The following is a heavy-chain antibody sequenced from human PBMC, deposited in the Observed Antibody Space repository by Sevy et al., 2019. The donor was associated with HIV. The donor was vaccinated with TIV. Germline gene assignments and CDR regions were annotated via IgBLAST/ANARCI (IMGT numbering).Heavy chain of an antibody. J-gene: IGHJ4*02. CDR3: AKTSALSMSGGYRAIDY. CDR2: ISGSGDST. V-gene: IGHV3-23*01. D-gene: IGHD2-15*01. Sequence: GGSLRLSCAASGFTFSSYAMSWVRQAPGKGLQWVSAISGSGDSTYYADSVKGRFTISRDKSKNTLFLQMNSLRAEDTAVYYCAKTSALSMSGGYRAIDYWGQGTLVTVSS. CDR1: GFTFSSYA.